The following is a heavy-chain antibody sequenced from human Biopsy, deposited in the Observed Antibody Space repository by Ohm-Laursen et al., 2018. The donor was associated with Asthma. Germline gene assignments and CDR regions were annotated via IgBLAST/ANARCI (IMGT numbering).Heavy chain of an antibody. D-gene: IGHD3-3*01. J-gene: IGHJ6*02. CDR1: GFTFSSYA. Sequence: SLRLSCTASGFTFSSYAMSWVRQAPGKGLEWVSSISSSSSYIYYADSVKGRFTISRDNAKNSLYLQMNSLRAEDTAVHYCARVDTIFGVVIPIYYYYGMDVWGQGTTVTVSS. CDR3: ARVDTIFGVVIPIYYYYGMDV. CDR2: ISSSSSYI. V-gene: IGHV3-21*01.